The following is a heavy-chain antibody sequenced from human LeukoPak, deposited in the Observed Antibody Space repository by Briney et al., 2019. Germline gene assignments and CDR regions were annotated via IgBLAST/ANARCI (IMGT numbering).Heavy chain of an antibody. CDR3: ARSGELLSPIFPTEWDY. V-gene: IGHV1-46*01. Sequence: GASVKVSCKASGYTFTSYYMHWVRQAPGQGLEWMGIINPSGGSTSYAQKFQGRVTMTRDTSTSTVYMELSSLRSEDTAVYYCARSGELLSPIFPTEWDYWGQGTLVTVSS. D-gene: IGHD1-26*01. J-gene: IGHJ4*02. CDR2: INPSGGST. CDR1: GYTFTSYY.